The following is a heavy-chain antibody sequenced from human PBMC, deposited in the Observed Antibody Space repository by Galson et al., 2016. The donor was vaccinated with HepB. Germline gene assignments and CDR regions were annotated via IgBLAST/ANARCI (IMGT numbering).Heavy chain of an antibody. CDR3: ARPGRLCSSISCYSWFDP. V-gene: IGHV3-30*04. J-gene: IGHJ5*02. CDR2: ISDDGSDK. Sequence: SLRLSCAASGFTFSSYLMYWVRQAPGKGLEWVAIISDDGSDKNYADSVKGRFTISRDNSQNTLFLQMNSLRVEDTAVYYCARPGRLCSSISCYSWFDPWGQGTLVTASA. D-gene: IGHD2-2*01. CDR1: GFTFSSYL.